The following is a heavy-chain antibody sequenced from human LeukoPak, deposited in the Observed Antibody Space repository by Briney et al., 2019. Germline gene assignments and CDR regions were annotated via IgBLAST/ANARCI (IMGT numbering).Heavy chain of an antibody. V-gene: IGHV4-4*07. CDR3: ARARYYYGSDIGYFDY. J-gene: IGHJ4*02. Sequence: KPSETLSLTCTVSGGSISSYYWSWTRQPAGKGLEWIGRIYTSGSPNYNPSLKSRVTMSVDTSKNQFSLKLSSVTAADTAVYYCARARYYYGSDIGYFDYWGQGTLVTVSS. CDR2: IYTSGSP. D-gene: IGHD3-10*01. CDR1: GGSISSYY.